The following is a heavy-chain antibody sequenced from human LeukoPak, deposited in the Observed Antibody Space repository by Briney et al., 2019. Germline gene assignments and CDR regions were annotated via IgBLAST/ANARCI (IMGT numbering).Heavy chain of an antibody. V-gene: IGHV4-39*07. Sequence: SETLSLTCTVSGGSISSSSYYWGWIRQPPGKGLEWIGSIYYSGSTYYNPSLKSRVTISVDTSRNQFSLKLSSVTAADTAVYYCARAIEVGAMTPFDYWGQGTLVTVSS. CDR1: GGSISSSSYY. CDR2: IYYSGST. J-gene: IGHJ4*02. D-gene: IGHD1-26*01. CDR3: ARAIEVGAMTPFDY.